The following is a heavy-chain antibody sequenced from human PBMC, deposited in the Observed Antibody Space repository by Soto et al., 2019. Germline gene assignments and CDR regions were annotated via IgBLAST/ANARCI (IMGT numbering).Heavy chain of an antibody. V-gene: IGHV1-8*01. D-gene: IGHD2-2*02. CDR2: MNPTSGNT. Sequence: QVQLVQSGAEVKTPGASVKVSCKASGYTFTKYDMNWVRQAPGQGLEWMGWMNPTSGNTGYEQKFQGRLTMTWDTAIGIAHMQLSSLRYEDTAVYYCARSDGHTFNWLDSWGQGALVTVSA. J-gene: IGHJ5*01. CDR3: ARSDGHTFNWLDS. CDR1: GYTFTKYD.